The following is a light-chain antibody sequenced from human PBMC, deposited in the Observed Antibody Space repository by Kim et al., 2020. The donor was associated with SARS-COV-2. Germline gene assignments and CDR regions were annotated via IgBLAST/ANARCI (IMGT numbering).Light chain of an antibody. Sequence: EIVMTQSPATLSVSPGERATLSCRASQSVSSNLAWYQQKPGQAPRLLIYGASTRATGIPARFSGSGSGTEFTLTISSLQSEDFAVYYCQQYNNWAAWTFGQGTKLEI. V-gene: IGKV3-15*01. CDR2: GAS. J-gene: IGKJ2*01. CDR3: QQYNNWAAWT. CDR1: QSVSSN.